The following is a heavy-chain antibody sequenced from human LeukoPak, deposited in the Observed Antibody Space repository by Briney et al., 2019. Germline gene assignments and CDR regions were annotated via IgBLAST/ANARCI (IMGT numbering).Heavy chain of an antibody. CDR1: GFSFRSYG. CDR2: ISYDGSIK. V-gene: IGHV3-30*18. Sequence: GRSLRLSCAASGFSFRSYGMHWVRQAPGKGLEWVAVISYDGSIKYYAVSVKGRFTISRDNSKNTLFLQMNSLRAEDTAVYYCAKDSGYYGSGSPQGYFDYWRQGALVTVSS. CDR3: AKDSGYYGSGSPQGYFDY. D-gene: IGHD3-10*01. J-gene: IGHJ4*02.